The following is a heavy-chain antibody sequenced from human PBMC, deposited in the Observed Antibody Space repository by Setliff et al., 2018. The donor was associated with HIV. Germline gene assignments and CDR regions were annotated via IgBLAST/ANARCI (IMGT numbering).Heavy chain of an antibody. V-gene: IGHV4-34*01. CDR1: GGSFSGYW. Sequence: PSETLSLTCAVYGGSFSGYWWSWVRQSPGKGLEWIGEIYHTGSTNYSPSLKSRVTISVDKSKDQFSLRLNSVTAADTAVYYCARVQYHYVNNGDSYYFTHWGHGTLVTVSS. J-gene: IGHJ4*01. CDR3: ARVQYHYVNNGDSYYFTH. D-gene: IGHD3-10*02. CDR2: IYHTGST.